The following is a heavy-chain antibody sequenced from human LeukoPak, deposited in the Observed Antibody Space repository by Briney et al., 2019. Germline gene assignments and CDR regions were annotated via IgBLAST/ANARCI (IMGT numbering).Heavy chain of an antibody. Sequence: ASVKVSCKASGYTFTRYTISWVRQAPGQGLEWMGWISAHNGNTSYAQKFQGRVTMTTDTSPSTAYMELRSLRSDDTAVYFCARITIFVDYFDYWGQGTLVTVFS. CDR1: GYTFTRYT. D-gene: IGHD3-3*01. CDR3: ARITIFVDYFDY. J-gene: IGHJ4*02. V-gene: IGHV1-18*01. CDR2: ISAHNGNT.